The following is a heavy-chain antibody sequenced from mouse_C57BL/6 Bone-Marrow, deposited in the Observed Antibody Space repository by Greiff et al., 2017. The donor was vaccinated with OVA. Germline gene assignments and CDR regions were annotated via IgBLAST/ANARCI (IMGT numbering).Heavy chain of an antibody. CDR1: GYTFPSYW. Sequence: VQLQQPGAELVMPGASVKLSCKASGYTFPSYWMHWVKQRPGQGLVWIGEIDPSDSYTNYNQKFKGKSTLTVDKSSSTAYMQLSSLTSEDSAVYYCARGAMDYWGQGTSVTVSS. CDR3: ARGAMDY. V-gene: IGHV1-69*01. J-gene: IGHJ4*01. CDR2: IDPSDSYT.